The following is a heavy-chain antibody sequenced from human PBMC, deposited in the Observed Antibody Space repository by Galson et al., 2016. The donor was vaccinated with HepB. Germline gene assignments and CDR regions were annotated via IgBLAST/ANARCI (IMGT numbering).Heavy chain of an antibody. CDR3: GRGRQQVDY. CDR2: IYYTGST. V-gene: IGHV4-31*03. J-gene: IGHJ4*02. CDR1: GGSISSGGYY. Sequence: TLSLTCTVSGGSISSGGYYWTWIRQHPGKGLEWIGYIYYTGSTYYNPSLKSRVSISMDTWKNHFSLRLTSLTAADTAVYFCGRGRQQVDYWGQGILVTVSS. D-gene: IGHD6-13*01.